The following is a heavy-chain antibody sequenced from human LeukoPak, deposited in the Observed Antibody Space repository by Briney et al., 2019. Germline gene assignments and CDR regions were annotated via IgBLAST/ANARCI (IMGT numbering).Heavy chain of an antibody. Sequence: GGSLRLSCAASGFTFSSYWMSWVRQAPGKGLEWVANTKQDGSEKYYVDSVKGRFTISRDNAKDSLYLQMNSLRAEDTAVYYCARVEGGIAAAGTFDYWGQGTLVTVSS. V-gene: IGHV3-7*01. CDR3: ARVEGGIAAAGTFDY. D-gene: IGHD6-13*01. CDR1: GFTFSSYW. J-gene: IGHJ4*02. CDR2: TKQDGSEK.